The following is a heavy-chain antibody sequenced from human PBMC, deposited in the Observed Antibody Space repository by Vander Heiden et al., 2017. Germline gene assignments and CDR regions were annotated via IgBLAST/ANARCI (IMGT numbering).Heavy chain of an antibody. CDR2: IDNSGST. CDR3: VRDRFVAVPTAAQHYYGMDV. D-gene: IGHD2-2*01. CDR1: GGSISSYF. Sequence: QLQLQASGPGLVIPSEPLSLTCPDPGGSISSYFWSWIRQPPGKGLEWIGYIDNSGSTDYNPSLKSRVTISRDTSKNQVSLKLNAVTAADTAVYYCVRDRFVAVPTAAQHYYGMDVWGQGTTVTVSS. J-gene: IGHJ6*02. V-gene: IGHV4-59*01.